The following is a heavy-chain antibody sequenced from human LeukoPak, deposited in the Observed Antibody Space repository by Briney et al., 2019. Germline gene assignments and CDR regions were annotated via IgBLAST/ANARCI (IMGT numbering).Heavy chain of an antibody. D-gene: IGHD3-3*01. CDR3: ARGTYYDFWSGYPLFDY. CDR1: GYTFTSYG. CDR2: ISAYNGNT. V-gene: IGHV1-18*01. J-gene: IGHJ4*02. Sequence: ASVKVSCKASGYTFTSYGISWVRQAPGQGLEWMGWISAYNGNTNYAQKLQGRVTMTTDTSTSTAYMELRSLRSDGTAVYYCARGTYYDFWSGYPLFDYWGQGTLVTVSS.